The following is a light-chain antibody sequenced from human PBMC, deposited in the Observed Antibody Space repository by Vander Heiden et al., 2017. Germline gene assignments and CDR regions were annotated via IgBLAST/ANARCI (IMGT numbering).Light chain of an antibody. J-gene: IGKJ2*01. Sequence: VMTQSPATLSVSPGERATLSCRASQSVSSNLAWYQQKPGQAPRLLIYGASTRATGIPARFSGSGSGTEFTLTISSLQSEDFAVYYCQQYNNWPPYTFGQGTKLEIK. V-gene: IGKV3-15*01. CDR2: GAS. CDR1: QSVSSN. CDR3: QQYNNWPPYT.